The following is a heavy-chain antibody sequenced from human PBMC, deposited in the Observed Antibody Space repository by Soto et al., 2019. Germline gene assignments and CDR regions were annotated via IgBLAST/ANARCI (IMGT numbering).Heavy chain of an antibody. CDR2: IYYSGST. V-gene: IGHV4-31*03. Sequence: PSETLSLTCTVSGGSISSGGYYWSWIRQHPGKGLEWIGYIYYSGSTYYNPSLKSRVTISVDTSKNQFSLKLSSVTAADTAVYYCARGGPGLVPRNWVDPWGQGTLVTVSS. CDR3: ARGGPGLVPRNWVDP. D-gene: IGHD2-2*01. J-gene: IGHJ5*02. CDR1: GGSISSGGYY.